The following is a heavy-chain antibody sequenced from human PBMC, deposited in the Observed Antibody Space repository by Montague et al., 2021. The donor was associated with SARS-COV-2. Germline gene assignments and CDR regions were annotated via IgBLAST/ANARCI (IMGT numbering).Heavy chain of an antibody. D-gene: IGHD2-21*02. CDR3: ASRCTGGGYCRASH. Sequence: SETLSITCTVSGGSISNRNYYWGWVRQPPGKGLEWIGSVYYSGNTYHNPSLKSRVSISVDTSKSQLSLKVMSVTAADTAVYYCASRCTGGGYCRASHWGQGTLVTVSS. CDR1: GGSISNRNYY. J-gene: IGHJ4*02. CDR2: VYYSGNT. V-gene: IGHV4-39*01.